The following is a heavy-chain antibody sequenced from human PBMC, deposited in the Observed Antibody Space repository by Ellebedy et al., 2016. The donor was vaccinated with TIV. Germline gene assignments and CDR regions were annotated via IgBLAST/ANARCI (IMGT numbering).Heavy chain of an antibody. CDR1: GYIFTNYD. D-gene: IGHD4/OR15-4a*01. V-gene: IGHV1-3*01. CDR3: AKTMVTGFDP. J-gene: IGHJ5*02. CDR2: INAGNGNT. Sequence: AASVKVSCKASGYIFTNYDVHWVRQAPGQRLEWMGWINAGNGNTKHSQKFQGRVTFTRDTSASTAYMELSSLRSEDTAVYYCAKTMVTGFDPWGRGIQVTVSS.